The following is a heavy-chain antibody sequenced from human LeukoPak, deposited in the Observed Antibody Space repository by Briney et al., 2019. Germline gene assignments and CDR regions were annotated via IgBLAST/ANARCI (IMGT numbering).Heavy chain of an antibody. J-gene: IGHJ6*03. V-gene: IGHV1-18*01. D-gene: IGHD6-13*01. CDR2: ISAYNGNT. Sequence: ASVKVSCKASGYTFTSYGISWVRQAPGQRLEWMGWISAYNGNTNYAQKLQGRVTMTTDTSTSTAYMELRSLRSDDTAVYYCARVVSSSWDYYYYVDVWGKGTTVTISS. CDR3: ARVVSSSWDYYYYVDV. CDR1: GYTFTSYG.